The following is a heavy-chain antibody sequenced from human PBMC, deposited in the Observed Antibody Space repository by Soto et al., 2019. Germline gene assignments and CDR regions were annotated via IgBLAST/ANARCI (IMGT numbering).Heavy chain of an antibody. CDR3: ASSDWHDFNTRLY. Sequence: QVQLQQRGAGLLKPSETLSLTCAVYGGSFSGYYWSWIRQPPGKGLEWIGEINHSGSTNYNPSLKSRVTISLDTSKNQFSRKLSSVTAADTAVYYCASSDWHDFNTRLYWGQGTLVTVSS. V-gene: IGHV4-34*01. CDR2: INHSGST. D-gene: IGHD1-1*01. CDR1: GGSFSGYY. J-gene: IGHJ4*02.